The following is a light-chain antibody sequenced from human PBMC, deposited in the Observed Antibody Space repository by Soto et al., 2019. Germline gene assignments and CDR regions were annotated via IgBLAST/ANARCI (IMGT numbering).Light chain of an antibody. CDR3: QQFNSCTTPII. J-gene: IGKJ5*01. CDR2: AAS. V-gene: IGKV1-12*01. CDR1: QAISSW. Sequence: DIQMTQSPSSVSASVGDRVTITCRASQAISSWLACYQQKPGKATKLLLYAASTLQHGVPSRFSGSGSGTDCSLTIIILQPKDFATYYDQQFNSCTTPIIVGQGTRLEIK.